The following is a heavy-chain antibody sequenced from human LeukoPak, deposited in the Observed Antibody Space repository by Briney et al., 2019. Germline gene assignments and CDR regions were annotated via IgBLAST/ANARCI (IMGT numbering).Heavy chain of an antibody. CDR3: ARIVDSSSDLDY. J-gene: IGHJ4*02. V-gene: IGHV1-2*02. Sequence: GASVKVSCKASGYTFTGYYMHWVRQAPGQGLEWMGWINPNSGGTNYAQKFQGRVTMTRDMSTSTVYMELSSLRSEDTAVYYCARIVDSSSDLDYWGQGTLVTVSS. D-gene: IGHD6-6*01. CDR2: INPNSGGT. CDR1: GYTFTGYY.